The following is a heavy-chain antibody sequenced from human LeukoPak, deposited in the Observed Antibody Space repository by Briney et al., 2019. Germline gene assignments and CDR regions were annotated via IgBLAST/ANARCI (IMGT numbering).Heavy chain of an antibody. V-gene: IGHV3-7*01. CDR3: ARGFGVDY. CDR2: IKQDGSEQ. CDR1: GFIFSSHW. D-gene: IGHD3-10*01. Sequence: GGSLRLSCVGSGFIFSSHWMTWVRQAPGKGLEWVANIKQDGSEQYYVDSVKGRFTISRDNAKTSLYLQMNSLRPEDTAVYYCARGFGVDYWGQGTLVTVSS. J-gene: IGHJ4*02.